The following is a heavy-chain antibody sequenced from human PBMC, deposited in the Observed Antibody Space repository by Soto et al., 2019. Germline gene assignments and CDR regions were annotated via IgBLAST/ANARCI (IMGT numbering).Heavy chain of an antibody. CDR1: GFTFSSYS. J-gene: IGHJ6*02. CDR3: ARDGRHYDFWSGYPDYGMDV. CDR2: ISSSSSTI. V-gene: IGHV3-48*02. Sequence: PGGSLRLSCAASGFTFSSYSMNWVRQAPGKGLEWVSHISSSSSTIYYADSVKGRFTISRDNAKNSLYLQMNSLRDEDTAVYYCARDGRHYDFWSGYPDYGMDVWGQGTTVTVSS. D-gene: IGHD3-3*01.